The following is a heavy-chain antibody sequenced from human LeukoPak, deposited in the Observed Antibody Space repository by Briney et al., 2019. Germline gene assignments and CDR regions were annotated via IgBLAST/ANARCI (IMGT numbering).Heavy chain of an antibody. CDR3: ARLCCSSTSWNNWFDP. J-gene: IGHJ5*02. CDR1: GGSISSSSYY. V-gene: IGHV4-39*01. Sequence: SETLSLTCTVSGGSISSSSYYWGWIGQPPGKGLDWIGSIYYSGSTYYNPSLKSRVTISVDTSKNQFSLKLSSVTAADTAVYYCARLCCSSTSWNNWFDPWGQGTLVTVSS. D-gene: IGHD2-2*01. CDR2: IYYSGST.